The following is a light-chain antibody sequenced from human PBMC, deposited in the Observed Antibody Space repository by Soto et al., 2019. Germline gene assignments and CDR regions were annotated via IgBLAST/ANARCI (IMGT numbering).Light chain of an antibody. V-gene: IGKV1-39*01. Sequence: DIQMPQSPSSLSASVGARFTITCRASQSISSYLNWYQQKPGKAPKLLIYAASSLQSGVPSRFSGSGSGTDFTLTISSLQPEVFATYYCQQSYSTPLTFGPGTRWIS. CDR2: AAS. CDR1: QSISSY. J-gene: IGKJ3*01. CDR3: QQSYSTPLT.